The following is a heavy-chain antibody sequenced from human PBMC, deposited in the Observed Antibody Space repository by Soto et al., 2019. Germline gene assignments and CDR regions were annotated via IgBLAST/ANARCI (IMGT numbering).Heavy chain of an antibody. J-gene: IGHJ4*02. D-gene: IGHD3-3*01. V-gene: IGHV3-23*01. Sequence: GGSLRLSCAASGFTFSSYAMSWVRQAPGKGLEWVSAISGSGGSTYYADSVKGRFTISRDNSKTTLYLQMNSLRAEDTAVYYCANAAWSGYYTIERIQDYWGQGTLVTVSS. CDR2: ISGSGGST. CDR3: ANAAWSGYYTIERIQDY. CDR1: GFTFSSYA.